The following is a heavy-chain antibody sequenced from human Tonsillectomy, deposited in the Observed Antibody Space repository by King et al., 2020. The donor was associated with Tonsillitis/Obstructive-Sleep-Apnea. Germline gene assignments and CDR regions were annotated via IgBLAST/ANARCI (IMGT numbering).Heavy chain of an antibody. Sequence: VQLVESGGGLVQPGRSLRLSCAASGFTFDDYAMHWVRQAPGKGLEWVSGISWNSGNIGYVDSVKGRFTISRDNAKNSLYLQMNSLRSEDTALYYCAKDSDQRRGGWYLVAFVIWGGGTTVTVSP. CDR2: ISWNSGNI. CDR1: GFTFDDYA. J-gene: IGHJ3*02. V-gene: IGHV3-9*01. D-gene: IGHD6-19*01. CDR3: AKDSDQRRGGWYLVAFVI.